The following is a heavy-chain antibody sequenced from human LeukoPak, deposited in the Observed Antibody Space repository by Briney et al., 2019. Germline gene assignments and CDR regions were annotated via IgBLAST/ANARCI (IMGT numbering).Heavy chain of an antibody. CDR3: ARHQGGMDV. CDR2: ISPGDFDT. Sequence: GESLKISCKASGYIFANYWVAWVRQMPGKGLEWMGMISPGDFDTRYTPSFKGQVTISADKSISTAYLQWSSLKASDTATYYCARHQGGMDVWGQGTTVTVSS. CDR1: GYIFANYW. V-gene: IGHV5-51*01. J-gene: IGHJ6*02.